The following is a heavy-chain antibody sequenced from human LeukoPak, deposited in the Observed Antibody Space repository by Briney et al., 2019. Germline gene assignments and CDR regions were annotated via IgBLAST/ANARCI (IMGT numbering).Heavy chain of an antibody. D-gene: IGHD6-13*01. CDR1: GGSISSYY. J-gene: IGHJ4*02. Sequence: SETLSLTCSVSGGSISSYYWSWIRQPPGKGLEWIGYMYYSGSTNYNPSLKSRVTISVDTSKNQFSLKLSSVTAADTAVYYCARRSSSWYLGYRYWGQGTLVTVSS. CDR3: ARRSSSWYLGYRY. CDR2: MYYSGST. V-gene: IGHV4-59*12.